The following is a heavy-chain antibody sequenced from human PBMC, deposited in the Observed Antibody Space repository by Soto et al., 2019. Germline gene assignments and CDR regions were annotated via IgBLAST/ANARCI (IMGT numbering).Heavy chain of an antibody. CDR1: GFTFISYA. D-gene: IGHD6-25*01. J-gene: IGHJ6*02. V-gene: IGHV3-23*01. CDR2: ISGSGGST. CDR3: AKDRIPAGYYYGMDV. Sequence: PGWSLRLSCAASGFTFISYAMSWVRQAPGKGLEWVSAISGSGGSTYYADSVKGRFTISRDNSKNTLYLQMNSLRAEDTAVYYCAKDRIPAGYYYGMDVWGQGTTVTVSS.